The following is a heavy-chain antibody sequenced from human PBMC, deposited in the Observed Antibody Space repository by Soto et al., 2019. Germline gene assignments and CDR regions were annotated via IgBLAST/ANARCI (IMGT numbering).Heavy chain of an antibody. J-gene: IGHJ6*02. CDR1: GGTFSSYA. CDR2: IIPIFGTA. CDR3: ARVWGYSSSAPPDYYYYYGMDV. Sequence: QVQLVQSGAEVKKPGSSVKVSCKASGGTFSSYAISWVRQAPGQGLEWMGGIIPIFGTANYAQKFQGRVTITADESTSTAYMELSSLRSEDTAVYYCARVWGYSSSAPPDYYYYYGMDVWGQGTTVTVSS. D-gene: IGHD6-6*01. V-gene: IGHV1-69*01.